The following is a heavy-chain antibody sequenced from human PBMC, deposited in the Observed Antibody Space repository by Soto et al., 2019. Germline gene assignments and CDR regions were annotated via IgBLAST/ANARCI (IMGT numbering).Heavy chain of an antibody. CDR1: GVSISSGGYY. V-gene: IGHV4-31*03. CDR3: ASVIGGDSEYYFDY. Sequence: QVQLQESGPGLVKPSQTLSLTCTVSGVSISSGGYYWGWIRQHPGKVLEWIGNIYYSGRTYYNPSLKSRVIMSVDTSKNHFSLKLSSVTAADTAMYYFASVIGGDSEYYFDYWGQGTLVTVSS. CDR2: IYYSGRT. J-gene: IGHJ4*02. D-gene: IGHD4-17*01.